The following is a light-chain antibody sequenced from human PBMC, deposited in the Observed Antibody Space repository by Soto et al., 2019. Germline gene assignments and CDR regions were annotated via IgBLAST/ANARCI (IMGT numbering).Light chain of an antibody. CDR2: AVS. CDR1: SSDVGGYNY. CDR3: SSYTSSSPYV. Sequence: QSALTQPASVSGSPGQSITISCTGTSSDVGGYNYVSWYQQHPGKAPKLMIYAVSNRPSGVSNRFSGSKSGTTASLTISGLQAEYDADYYCSSYTSSSPYVVGTGTQLTVL. J-gene: IGLJ1*01. V-gene: IGLV2-14*01.